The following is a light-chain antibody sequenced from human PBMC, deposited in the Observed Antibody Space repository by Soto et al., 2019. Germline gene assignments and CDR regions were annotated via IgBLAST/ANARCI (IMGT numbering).Light chain of an antibody. CDR3: QHYDSLPIT. CDR1: QSLSSN. Sequence: EIVLTQSPATLSLSAWERATLSFMASQSLSSNLAWYQQKPGQAPRLLIYGASTRATGIPARFSGSGSGTDFTLTISRLEPEDFAVFYCQHYDSLPITFGQGTRLEIK. J-gene: IGKJ5*01. V-gene: IGKV3-20*01. CDR2: GAS.